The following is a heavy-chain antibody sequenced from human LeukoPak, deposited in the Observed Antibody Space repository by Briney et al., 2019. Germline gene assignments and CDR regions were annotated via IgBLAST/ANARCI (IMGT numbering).Heavy chain of an antibody. CDR2: ISSGGST. D-gene: IGHD3-9*01. Sequence: GGSLRLSCAASGFTVSSNYMSWVRQAPGKGLEWVSVISSGGSTYYAGSVKGRFTISRDNSKNTLYLQMNSLRAEDTAVYYCARNYYDILTGVRNWGQGTLVTVSS. CDR3: ARNYYDILTGVRN. V-gene: IGHV3-53*01. J-gene: IGHJ4*02. CDR1: GFTVSSNY.